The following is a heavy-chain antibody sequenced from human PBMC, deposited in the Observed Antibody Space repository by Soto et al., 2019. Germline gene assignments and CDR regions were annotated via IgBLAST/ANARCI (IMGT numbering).Heavy chain of an antibody. V-gene: IGHV1-46*02. D-gene: IGHD2-21*02. Sequence: GASVKVSCKASGYMFYSYYMHWVRQAPGQGLEWMGLINPSGGSTTYAQDFQDRITLTRDTSTSTVYMELSSLKSEDTAVYYCARVARVVTRRYNLDYWGQGTLVTVSS. J-gene: IGHJ4*02. CDR2: INPSGGST. CDR1: GYMFYSYY. CDR3: ARVARVVTRRYNLDY.